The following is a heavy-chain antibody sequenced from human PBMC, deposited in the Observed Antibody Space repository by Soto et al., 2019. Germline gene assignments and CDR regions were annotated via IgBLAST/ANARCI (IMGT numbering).Heavy chain of an antibody. D-gene: IGHD3-10*01. V-gene: IGHV4-31*03. Sequence: PSETLSRTCTVSGGSIRSGGYYWSWIRQHQGKGLERIGYIYYSGSTYYNPSLKSRVTISVDTSKNQFSLKLSSVTAADTAVYYCARGNIWFGELSGGMDVWGQGTTVTVSS. CDR3: ARGNIWFGELSGGMDV. CDR1: GGSIRSGGYY. J-gene: IGHJ6*02. CDR2: IYYSGST.